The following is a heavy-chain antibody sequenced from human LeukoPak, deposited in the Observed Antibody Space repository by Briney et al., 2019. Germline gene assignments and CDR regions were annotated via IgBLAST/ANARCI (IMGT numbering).Heavy chain of an antibody. D-gene: IGHD4-17*01. V-gene: IGHV4-59*01. CDR1: GGSINNYY. CDR3: ARGPHGDYPGLAY. CDR2: IYYSGST. J-gene: IGHJ4*02. Sequence: SETLSLTCTVSGGSINNYYWSWIRQPPGKGLEWIAYIYYSGSTNYNPSLRSRVIISLDTSKNQFSLKLTSVTAADTAVYYCARGPHGDYPGLAYWGQGSLVTVSS.